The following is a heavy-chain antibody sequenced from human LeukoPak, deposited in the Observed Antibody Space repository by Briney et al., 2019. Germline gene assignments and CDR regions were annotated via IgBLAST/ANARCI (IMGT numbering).Heavy chain of an antibody. CDR2: INHRGST. CDR3: ARGSRAHYGSGSYYKGGYFQH. CDR1: GGSFSGYY. J-gene: IGHJ1*01. D-gene: IGHD3-10*01. V-gene: IGHV4-34*01. Sequence: PSETLYLTCAVYGGSFSGYYWSWIRKPPGKGLEWIGEINHRGSTNYNPSLKSRVTISVDTSKNQFSLKLSSVTAADTAVYYCARGSRAHYGSGSYYKGGYFQHWGQGTLVTVSS.